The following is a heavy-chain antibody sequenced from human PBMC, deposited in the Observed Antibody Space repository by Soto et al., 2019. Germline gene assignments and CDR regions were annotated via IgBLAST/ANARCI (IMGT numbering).Heavy chain of an antibody. V-gene: IGHV4-30-4*01. D-gene: IGHD2-2*01. CDR3: SRALGSCRSAGCPYSDCAMDV. CDR1: GGSINSGDYH. J-gene: IGHJ6*02. Sequence: QVQLQESGPGLVQPSQTLSLTCTVSGGSINSGDYHWSWVRQSPGKALEWIGYIYYTANTFYNPSHTTRVTMSTPTSNTPFSLGLSSVTAADRAVYSCSRALGSCRSAGCPYSDCAMDVWGQGTTVTVSS. CDR2: IYYTANT.